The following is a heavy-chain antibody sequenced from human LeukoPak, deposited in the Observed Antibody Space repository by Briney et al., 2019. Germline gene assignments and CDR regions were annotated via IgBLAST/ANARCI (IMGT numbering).Heavy chain of an antibody. V-gene: IGHV4-4*07. CDR2: IYTSGST. J-gene: IGHJ5*02. CDR1: GGSISSYY. D-gene: IGHD3-9*01. Sequence: SETLSLTCTVSGGSISSYYWSWIRQPAGKGLEWIGRIYTSGSTNYNPSLKSRVTMSVDTSKNQFSLKLSSVTAADTAVYYCAREEMTNFDWLLYHNWFDPWGQGTLVTVSS. CDR3: AREEMTNFDWLLYHNWFDP.